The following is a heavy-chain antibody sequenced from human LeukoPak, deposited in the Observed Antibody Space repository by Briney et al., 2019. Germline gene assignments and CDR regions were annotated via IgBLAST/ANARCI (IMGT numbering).Heavy chain of an antibody. V-gene: IGHV4-34*01. CDR2: INHSGST. D-gene: IGHD5-18*01. Sequence: SETLSLTCAVYGGSFSGYYWTWIRQPPGKGLEWIGEINHSGSTTYKPSLKSRVTISVDTSKNQFSLKLSSVTAADTAVYYCARDEQLWFRYYGMDVWGQGTTVTVSS. CDR3: ARDEQLWFRYYGMDV. CDR1: GGSFSGYY. J-gene: IGHJ6*02.